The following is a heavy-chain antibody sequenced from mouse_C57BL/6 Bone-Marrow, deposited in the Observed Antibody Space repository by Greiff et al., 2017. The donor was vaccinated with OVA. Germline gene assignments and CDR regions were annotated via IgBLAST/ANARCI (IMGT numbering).Heavy chain of an antibody. Sequence: EVKLMESGGGLVQPKGSLKLSCAASGFSFNTYAMNWVRQAPGTGLEWVARIRSKSNNYATYSADSVKDRFTISRDDSESMLYLQMNNVKTEDTAMYYCVRELGRRAMDYWGQGTSVTVSS. CDR1: GFSFNTYA. D-gene: IGHD4-1*01. V-gene: IGHV10-1*01. CDR2: IRSKSNNYAT. J-gene: IGHJ4*01. CDR3: VRELGRRAMDY.